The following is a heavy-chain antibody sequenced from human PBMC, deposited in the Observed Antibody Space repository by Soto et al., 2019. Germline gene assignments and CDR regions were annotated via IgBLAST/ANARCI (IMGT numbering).Heavy chain of an antibody. CDR2: IKSKTDGGTT. CDR3: TTINIVAPKLDPCFDY. D-gene: IGHD5-12*01. Sequence: GGSLRLSCAASGFTFSNAWMSWVRQAPGKGLEWVGRIKSKTDGGTTDYAAPVKGRFTISRDDSKNTLYLQMNSLKTEDTAVYYCTTINIVAPKLDPCFDYWGQGTLVTVSS. CDR1: GFTFSNAW. V-gene: IGHV3-15*01. J-gene: IGHJ4*02.